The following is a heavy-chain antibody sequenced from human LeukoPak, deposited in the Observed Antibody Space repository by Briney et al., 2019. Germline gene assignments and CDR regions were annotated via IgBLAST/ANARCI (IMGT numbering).Heavy chain of an antibody. CDR2: ISSSGST. J-gene: IGHJ5*02. D-gene: IGHD2-15*01. CDR3: ARVGDCSVDSNCYHFADWFDP. CDR1: GDSMSSGDYY. V-gene: IGHV4-61*02. Sequence: PSQTLSLTCTVSGDSMSSGDYYWSWIRQPAGKGLEWIGRISSSGSTNYNPSPKSRVTISVDTSKNQFSLKLSSVTATDTAVYYCARVGDCSVDSNCYHFADWFDPWGQGTLVTVSS.